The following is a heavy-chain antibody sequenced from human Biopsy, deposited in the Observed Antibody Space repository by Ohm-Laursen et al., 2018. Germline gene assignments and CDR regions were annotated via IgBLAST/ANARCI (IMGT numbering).Heavy chain of an antibody. J-gene: IGHJ4*02. CDR1: GDSFTGHY. CDR3: ARGSNDFGGLYFPR. CDR2: ISYTGYT. D-gene: IGHD4-23*01. Sequence: GTLSLTCTVSGDSFTGHYWSWIRQPPGKGLEWIGHISYTGYTSYNASLKSRVTISVDTSRNHFSLRLSSLTAADTAVYYCARGSNDFGGLYFPRWGQGTLLTVSS. V-gene: IGHV4-59*11.